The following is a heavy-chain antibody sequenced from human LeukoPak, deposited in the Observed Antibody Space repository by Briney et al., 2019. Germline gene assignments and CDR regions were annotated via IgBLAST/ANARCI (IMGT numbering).Heavy chain of an antibody. V-gene: IGHV3-23*01. J-gene: IGHJ4*02. CDR3: ATDTLSYDILTGYYFDC. Sequence: PGGSLRLSCAASGFTFSSYAMSGVRQAPGKGREGVSAISGSGGSTYYADSVKGRFTISRDNTKNTLYLQKNSMRAEDTAVYYCATDTLSYDILTGYYFDCWGQGTLVTVSS. CDR2: ISGSGGST. CDR1: GFTFSSYA. D-gene: IGHD3-9*01.